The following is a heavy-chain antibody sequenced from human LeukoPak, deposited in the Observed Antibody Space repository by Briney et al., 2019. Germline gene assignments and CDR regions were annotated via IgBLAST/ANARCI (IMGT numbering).Heavy chain of an antibody. Sequence: SETLSLTCTVSGGSISSSSYYWGWVRQPPGKGLEWIGSIFYSGSTYYNPSLKSRVTISVDTSKNQFSLKLSSVTAADTAVYYCARHVGYCSGGSCYDPFLNYYGMDVWGQGTTVTVSS. D-gene: IGHD2-15*01. CDR2: IFYSGST. V-gene: IGHV4-39*01. CDR3: ARHVGYCSGGSCYDPFLNYYGMDV. J-gene: IGHJ6*02. CDR1: GGSISSSSYY.